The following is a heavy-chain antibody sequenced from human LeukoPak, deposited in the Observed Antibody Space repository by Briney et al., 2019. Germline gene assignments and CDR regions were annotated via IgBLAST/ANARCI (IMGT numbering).Heavy chain of an antibody. Sequence: SVKVSCKASGGTFSSYAISWVRQAPGQGLEWMGRIIPIFGTANYAQKFQGRVTITADESTSTAYMELSSLRSEDTAVYYCARATRADIVVVPAAIEAYYYYYMDVWGKGTTVTVSS. D-gene: IGHD2-2*02. CDR1: GGTFSSYA. CDR2: IIPIFGTA. V-gene: IGHV1-69*15. J-gene: IGHJ6*03. CDR3: ARATRADIVVVPAAIEAYYYYYMDV.